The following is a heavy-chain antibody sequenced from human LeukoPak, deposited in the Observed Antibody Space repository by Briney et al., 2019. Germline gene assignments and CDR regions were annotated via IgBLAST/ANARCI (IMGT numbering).Heavy chain of an antibody. V-gene: IGHV4-4*07. D-gene: IGHD6-13*01. Sequence: PSETLSLTCTVSGGSISTYYWSWIRQPAGKGLEWIGRIYTSGSTNYNPSLKSRVTMSVDTSKNQFSLKLSSVTAADTAVYYCASHSSSRPFDYWGQGTLVTVSS. CDR3: ASHSSSRPFDY. CDR2: IYTSGST. J-gene: IGHJ4*02. CDR1: GGSISTYY.